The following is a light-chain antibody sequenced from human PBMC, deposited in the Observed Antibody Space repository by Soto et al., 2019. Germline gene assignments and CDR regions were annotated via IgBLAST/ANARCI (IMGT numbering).Light chain of an antibody. CDR2: GAS. Sequence: EIVMTQSPATLSVSPGERATLSCRASQSVSSNLAWYQQRPGQAPRLLIYGASTRATGVPARFSGSGSGTEFTLTISSLQSEDLAVYYCQEYSSWWTVGQGTKVEIK. V-gene: IGKV3-15*01. CDR1: QSVSSN. J-gene: IGKJ1*01. CDR3: QEYSSWWT.